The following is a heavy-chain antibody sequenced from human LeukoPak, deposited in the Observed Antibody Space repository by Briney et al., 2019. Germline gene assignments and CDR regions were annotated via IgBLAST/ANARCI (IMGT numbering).Heavy chain of an antibody. D-gene: IGHD6-19*01. V-gene: IGHV3-9*01. CDR2: ISWNSGSI. CDR3: ARVLGIAVAPLYYMDV. CDR1: GFTFDDYA. Sequence: SGGSLRLSCAASGFTFDDYAMHWVRQAPGKGLEWVSGISWNSGSIGYADSVKGRFTISRDNAKNSLYLQMNSLRAEDTAVYYCARVLGIAVAPLYYMDVWGKGTTVTVSS. J-gene: IGHJ6*03.